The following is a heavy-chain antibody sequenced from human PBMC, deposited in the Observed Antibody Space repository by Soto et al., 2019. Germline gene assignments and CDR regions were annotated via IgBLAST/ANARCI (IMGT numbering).Heavy chain of an antibody. Sequence: EVQLVESGGGLVQPGRSLRLSCAASGFTFDDYAMHWVRQAPGKGLEWVSGISWNSGSIGYADSVKGRFTISRDNAKNSLYLQMNSLRAEDTALYYCAKGNPMDTHYFDYWGQGTLVTVSS. J-gene: IGHJ4*02. D-gene: IGHD2-8*01. V-gene: IGHV3-9*01. CDR2: ISWNSGSI. CDR3: AKGNPMDTHYFDY. CDR1: GFTFDDYA.